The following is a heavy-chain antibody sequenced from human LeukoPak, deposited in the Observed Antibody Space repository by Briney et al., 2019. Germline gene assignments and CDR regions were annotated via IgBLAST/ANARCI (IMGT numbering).Heavy chain of an antibody. CDR1: GFTFSVYY. CDR2: ISSSGSTI. CDR3: AKPIITGKKNYYYMDV. Sequence: PGGSLRLSCAASGFTFSVYYMSWIRQAPGKGLEWVSYISSSGSTIYYADSVKGRFTISRDNAKNSLYLQMNSLRAEDTAVYYCAKPIITGKKNYYYMDVWGKGTTVTISS. V-gene: IGHV3-11*01. D-gene: IGHD1-20*01. J-gene: IGHJ6*03.